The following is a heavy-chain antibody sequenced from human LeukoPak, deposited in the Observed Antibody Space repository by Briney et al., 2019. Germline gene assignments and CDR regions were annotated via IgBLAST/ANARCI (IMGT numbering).Heavy chain of an antibody. CDR1: GFTFSNYG. CDR3: AREGAYCSGGSCFGACDI. J-gene: IGHJ3*02. Sequence: GRSLRLSCAASGFTFSNYGMHWVRQAPGKGLEWVAVIWYDGTNKYYGDSVKGRFTISRDSSKNMLYLQMNSLRAEDTAMYYCAREGAYCSGGSCFGACDIWGQGTMVTVSS. V-gene: IGHV3-33*01. CDR2: IWYDGTNK. D-gene: IGHD2-15*01.